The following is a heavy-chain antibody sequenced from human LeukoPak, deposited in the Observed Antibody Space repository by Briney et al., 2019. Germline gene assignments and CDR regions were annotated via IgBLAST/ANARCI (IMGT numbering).Heavy chain of an antibody. CDR3: AREAYSNYDYYYYYGMDV. V-gene: IGHV3-53*01. CDR2: IYSGGST. CDR1: GFTVSSNY. D-gene: IGHD4-11*01. J-gene: IGHJ6*02. Sequence: QPGVSLRLSCAASGFTVSSNYMSWVRQAPGKGLEWVSVIYSGGSTYYADSVKGRFTISRDNSKNTLYLQMNSLRAEDTAVYYCAREAYSNYDYYYYYGMDVWGQGTTVTVSS.